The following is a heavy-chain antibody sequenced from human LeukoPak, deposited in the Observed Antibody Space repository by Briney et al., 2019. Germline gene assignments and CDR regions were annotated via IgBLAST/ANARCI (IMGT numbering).Heavy chain of an antibody. CDR3: ARPHCSSTSCYSWFDP. CDR1: GYTFTGYY. CDR2: INPNSGGT. J-gene: IGHJ5*02. V-gene: IGHV1-2*02. D-gene: IGHD2-2*02. Sequence: SVKVSCKASGYTFTGYYMHWVRQAPGQGLEWMGWINPNSGGTNYARKFQGRVTMTRDTSISTAYMELSRLRSDDTAVYYCARPHCSSTSCYSWFDPWGQGTLVTVSS.